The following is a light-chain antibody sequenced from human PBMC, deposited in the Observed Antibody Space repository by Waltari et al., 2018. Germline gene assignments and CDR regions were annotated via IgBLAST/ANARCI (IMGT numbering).Light chain of an antibody. Sequence: QSALTQPASVFVSPVQSITISCPGTSSDVDAYNYVFGYQHHPGKVPKVMIYDFNKRPSGVSNRFSGSKSGNPASLTISGLQSEGEADYYCSSFTSRRTLVFGVGTKLTV. CDR2: DFN. J-gene: IGLJ2*01. CDR3: SSFTSRRTLV. V-gene: IGLV2-14*03. CDR1: SSDVDAYNY.